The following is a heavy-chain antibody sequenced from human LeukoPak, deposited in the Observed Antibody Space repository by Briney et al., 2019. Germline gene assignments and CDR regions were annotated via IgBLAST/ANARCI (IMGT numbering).Heavy chain of an antibody. CDR3: AKDEYDYWAFDY. CDR1: GFTFSSYG. Sequence: PGGSLRLSCAASGFTFSSYGMHWVPQAQGKGLEWVAVISDEGSNKYYADSVKRRFTISRDNAKNTMYLQMHSLRAEDTAVYYCAKDEYDYWAFDYWGQGTLVTVSS. D-gene: IGHD5-12*01. V-gene: IGHV3-30*18. CDR2: ISDEGSNK. J-gene: IGHJ4*02.